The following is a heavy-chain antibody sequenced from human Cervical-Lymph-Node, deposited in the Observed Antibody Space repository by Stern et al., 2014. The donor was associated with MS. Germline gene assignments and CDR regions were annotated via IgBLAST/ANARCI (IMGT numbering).Heavy chain of an antibody. V-gene: IGHV4-4*02. CDR1: GGSISSSNW. Sequence: QLQLQESGPGLVKPSGTLSLTCAVSGGSISSSNWRSWVRQSPGKGLEWSGGIYHSGGTKYSPSFASRVIISGDNSKKQISPKLIYVAAADTAVYYCARELPGLNAFGIWGQGTMVTVSS. J-gene: IGHJ3*02. CDR2: IYHSGGT. CDR3: ARELPGLNAFGI.